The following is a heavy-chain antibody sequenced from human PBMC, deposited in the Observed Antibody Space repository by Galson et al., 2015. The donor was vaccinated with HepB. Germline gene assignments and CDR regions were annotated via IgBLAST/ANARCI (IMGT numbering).Heavy chain of an antibody. Sequence: SLRLSCAASGFTFSSYAMSWVRQAPGKGLEWVSAISGSGGSTYYADSMKGRLTISRDNSKNTLYLQMNSLRAEDTALYYCAKGIAAAGSDAFDIWGQGTMVTVSS. CDR1: GFTFSSYA. V-gene: IGHV3-23*01. CDR3: AKGIAAAGSDAFDI. CDR2: ISGSGGST. D-gene: IGHD6-13*01. J-gene: IGHJ3*02.